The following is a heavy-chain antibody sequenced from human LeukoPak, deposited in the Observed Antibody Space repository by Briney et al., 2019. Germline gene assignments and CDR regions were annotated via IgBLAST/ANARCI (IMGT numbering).Heavy chain of an antibody. Sequence: SETLSLTCTVSGGSISNYYWSWIRPPAGMGLEWIGRIYASGSTNYNPSLKSRVTMSVDTSNNQFSLNLSSVTAADPAVYYCARTSARGAQFDYWGQGTLVTVSS. V-gene: IGHV4-4*07. J-gene: IGHJ4*02. CDR3: ARTSARGAQFDY. CDR2: IYASGST. D-gene: IGHD3-10*01. CDR1: GGSISNYY.